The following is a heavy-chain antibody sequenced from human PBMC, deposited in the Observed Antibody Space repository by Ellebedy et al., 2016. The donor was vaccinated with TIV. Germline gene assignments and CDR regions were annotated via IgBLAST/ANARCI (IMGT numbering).Heavy chain of an antibody. CDR1: GFTFSSYA. V-gene: IGHV3-23*01. CDR2: MSAGGDRT. D-gene: IGHD3-22*01. CDR3: AKLSLYDSSGHNDAFDI. J-gene: IGHJ3*02. Sequence: GGSLRLSCAASGFTFSSYAMSWVRQAPGKGLEWVLAMSAGGDRTYYADSVKGRFTISRDNSKNTLYLQMNSLRAEDTAVYYCAKLSLYDSSGHNDAFDIWGQGTKVTVSS.